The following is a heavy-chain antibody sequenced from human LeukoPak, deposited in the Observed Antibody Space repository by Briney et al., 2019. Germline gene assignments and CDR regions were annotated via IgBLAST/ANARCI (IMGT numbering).Heavy chain of an antibody. V-gene: IGHV4-34*01. CDR3: ARRTHTAMVTIFDY. J-gene: IGHJ4*02. D-gene: IGHD5-18*01. CDR2: INHSGST. Sequence: SETLSLTCAVYGGSFSGYYWSWIRQPPGKGLEWIGEINHSGSTNYNPSLKSRVTISVDTSKNQFSLKLSSVTAADTAVYYCARRTHTAMVTIFDYWGQETLVTVSS. CDR1: GGSFSGYY.